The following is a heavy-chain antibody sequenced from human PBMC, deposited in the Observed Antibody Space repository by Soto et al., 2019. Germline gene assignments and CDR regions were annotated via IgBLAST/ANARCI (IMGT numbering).Heavy chain of an antibody. D-gene: IGHD5-12*01. CDR3: ARGAPITPGTFDF. CDR2: IYTGGSS. Sequence: GGSLRLSCAASGFTVSSTYMTWVRQAPGKGLEWVSIIYTGGSSFYADSVKGRFTVSRDNSKNTLYLQMNSLRAEDTAVYYCARGAPITPGTFDFWGRGALVTVSS. V-gene: IGHV3-53*01. J-gene: IGHJ4*02. CDR1: GFTVSSTY.